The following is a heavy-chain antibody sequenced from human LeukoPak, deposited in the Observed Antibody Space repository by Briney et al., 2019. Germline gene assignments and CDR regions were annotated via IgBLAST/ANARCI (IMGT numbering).Heavy chain of an antibody. CDR3: ARAVAVAGTYYYYYMDV. D-gene: IGHD6-19*01. CDR2: IYTSRST. J-gene: IGHJ6*03. V-gene: IGHV4-4*07. Sequence: SETLSPTCTVSGGSITSYNWSWISHPPRKRLWWIWRIYTSRSTIYNPSLKSRVIISVDKSKNQFSLKLSSVTAADTAVYYCARAVAVAGTYYYYYMDVWGKGTTVTVSS. CDR1: GGSITSYN.